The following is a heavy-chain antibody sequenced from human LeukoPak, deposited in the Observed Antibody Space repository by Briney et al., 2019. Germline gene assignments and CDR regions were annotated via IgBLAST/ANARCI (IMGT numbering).Heavy chain of an antibody. D-gene: IGHD4/OR15-4a*01. CDR3: AKARGATYGTYYFDY. CDR1: GFTFSSYA. V-gene: IGHV3-23*01. J-gene: IGHJ4*02. Sequence: GGSLRLSCAASGFTFSSYAMSWVRQAPGKGLEWVSISGSGGGTYYADSVKGRFTISRDNSKNTLYLQMNSLRAEDTAVYYCAKARGATYGTYYFDYWGQGTLVTVSS. CDR2: ISGSGGGT.